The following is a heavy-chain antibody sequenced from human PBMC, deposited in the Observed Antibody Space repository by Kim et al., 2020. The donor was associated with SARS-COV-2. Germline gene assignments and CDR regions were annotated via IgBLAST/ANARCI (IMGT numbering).Heavy chain of an antibody. V-gene: IGHV3-33*05. CDR3: AGGRDGYKREDY. D-gene: IGHD5-12*01. CDR1: GFTFSSYG. Sequence: GSLRLSCAASGFTFSSYGMHWVRQAPGKGLEWVAVISYDGSNKYYADSVKGRFTISRDNSKNTLYLQMNSLRAEDTAVYYCAGGRDGYKREDYWGQGTLVTVSS. J-gene: IGHJ4*02. CDR2: ISYDGSNK.